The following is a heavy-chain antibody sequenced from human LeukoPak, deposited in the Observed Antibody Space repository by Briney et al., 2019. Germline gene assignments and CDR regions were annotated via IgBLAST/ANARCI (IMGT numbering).Heavy chain of an antibody. CDR1: GGSISNGSYY. CDR2: IYTSGST. CDR3: ARGGDWFDP. Sequence: PSETLSLTCTVSGGSISNGSYYWSWIRQPAGKGLEWIGRIYTSGSTNYNPSLKSRVTISVDTSKNQFSLKLSSVTAADTAVYYCARGGDWFDPWGQGTLVTVSS. V-gene: IGHV4-61*02. J-gene: IGHJ5*02.